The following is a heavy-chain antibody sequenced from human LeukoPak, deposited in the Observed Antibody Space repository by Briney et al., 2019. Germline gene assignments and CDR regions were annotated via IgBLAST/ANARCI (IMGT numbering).Heavy chain of an antibody. V-gene: IGHV1-8*01. Sequence: GASVKVSCKASGYTFTSYDINWVRQATGQGLEWMGRMNPNSGNTGYAQKFQGRVAMTRNTSISTAYMELSSLRSEDTAVYYCASSSWYTPTHSSRFFYYYYYGMDVWGQGTTVTVSS. J-gene: IGHJ6*02. CDR3: ASSSWYTPTHSSRFFYYYYYGMDV. CDR1: GYTFTSYD. CDR2: MNPNSGNT. D-gene: IGHD6-13*01.